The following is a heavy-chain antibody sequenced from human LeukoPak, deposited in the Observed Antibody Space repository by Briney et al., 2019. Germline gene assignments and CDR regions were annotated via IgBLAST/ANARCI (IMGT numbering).Heavy chain of an antibody. CDR2: IYYSGST. CDR3: ARVTGYMIEDYFDY. CDR1: GYSISSGYY. J-gene: IGHJ4*02. V-gene: IGHV4-61*01. D-gene: IGHD3-22*01. Sequence: SETLSLTCTVSGYSISSGYYWGWIRQPPGKGLEWIGYIYYSGSTNYNPSLKSRVTISVETSKNQFSLKLSSVTAADTAVYYCARVTGYMIEDYFDYWGQGTLVTVSS.